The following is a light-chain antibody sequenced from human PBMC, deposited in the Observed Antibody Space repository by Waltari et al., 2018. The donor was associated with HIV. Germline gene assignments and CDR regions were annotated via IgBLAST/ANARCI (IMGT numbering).Light chain of an antibody. CDR2: AAS. J-gene: IGKJ1*01. CDR1: QIIGNY. CDR3: QQSYSTPRM. V-gene: IGKV1-39*01. Sequence: DIQVTQSPSSLSASVGDRVTITCRASQIIGNYLNWYQQKPGRAPNLLIYAASTLQTGVPSRFSGSGAGTDVTLTISSLQPEDFATYYCQQSYSTPRMFGQGTKVEIK.